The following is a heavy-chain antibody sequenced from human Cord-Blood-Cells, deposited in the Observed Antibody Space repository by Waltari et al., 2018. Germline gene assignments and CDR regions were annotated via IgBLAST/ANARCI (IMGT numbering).Heavy chain of an antibody. CDR3: AKDSIVGAFDY. J-gene: IGHJ4*02. D-gene: IGHD1-26*01. Sequence: QVQLVESGGGVVQPGRSLRLSCAASGFTFSSYGMHWVRQAPGKGLEWVAVISYDGSNKYYADSVKGRFTISRDNSKNTLYLQMNSLRAEDTAVYYCAKDSIVGAFDYWGQGTLVTVSS. CDR2: ISYDGSNK. CDR1: GFTFSSYG. V-gene: IGHV3-30*18.